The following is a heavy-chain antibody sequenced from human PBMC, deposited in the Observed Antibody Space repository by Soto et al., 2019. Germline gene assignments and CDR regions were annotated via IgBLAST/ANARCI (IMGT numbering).Heavy chain of an antibody. Sequence: QVQLQQWGAGLLKPSETLSLTCAVYGGSFSGYYWSWIRQPPGKGLEWIGEINHSGSTNYNPSHKSRVTISVDTSKNQFSLKLSSVTAADTAVYYCARGVPFDPWGQGTLVTVSS. CDR2: INHSGST. V-gene: IGHV4-34*01. CDR1: GGSFSGYY. CDR3: ARGVPFDP. J-gene: IGHJ5*02.